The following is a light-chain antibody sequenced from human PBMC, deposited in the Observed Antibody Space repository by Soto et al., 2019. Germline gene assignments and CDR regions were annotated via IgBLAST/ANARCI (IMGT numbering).Light chain of an antibody. V-gene: IGLV2-14*01. CDR2: GVR. Sequence: QSALTQPASVSGSPGQSITISCTGTSSDVGAYNYVSWYQQHPGKAPKLMIYGVRNRLSGVSNRFSGSKSGSTASLTISGLQAEDEGDYYCGSYTGSGSYVFGSGTKLTVL. CDR1: SSDVGAYNY. CDR3: GSYTGSGSYV. J-gene: IGLJ1*01.